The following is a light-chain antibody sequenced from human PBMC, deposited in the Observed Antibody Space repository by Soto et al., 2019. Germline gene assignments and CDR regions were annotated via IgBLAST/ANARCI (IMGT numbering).Light chain of an antibody. V-gene: IGKV3-20*01. Sequence: EIVLTQSPGTLSLSPGERATLSCRASQSVSSTYLAWYQQKPGQPPRLLIYGASSRATGIPDRFRGSGSGTDFTLTITRLESEDFAVYYCQQYGSSPVTFGQGTRLDMK. CDR1: QSVSSTY. J-gene: IGKJ5*01. CDR3: QQYGSSPVT. CDR2: GAS.